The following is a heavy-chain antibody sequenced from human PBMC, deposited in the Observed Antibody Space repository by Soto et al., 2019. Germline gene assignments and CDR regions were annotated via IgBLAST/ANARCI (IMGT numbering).Heavy chain of an antibody. CDR1: GGSISSYY. D-gene: IGHD1-26*01. CDR2: IYYSGST. J-gene: IGHJ3*02. V-gene: IGHV4-59*01. Sequence: SETLSLTCTVSGGSISSYYWSWIRQPPGKGLEWIGYIYYSGSTNYNPTLKSRVTISVDTSKNQFSLKLSSVTAADTAVYYCARVGIDPDAFDIWGQGTMVTVSS. CDR3: ARVGIDPDAFDI.